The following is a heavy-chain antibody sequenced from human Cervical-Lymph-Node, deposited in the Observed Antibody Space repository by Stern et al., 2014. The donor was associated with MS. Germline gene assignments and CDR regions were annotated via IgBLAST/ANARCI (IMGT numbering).Heavy chain of an antibody. Sequence: DQLVESGAEVKKPGSSVKVSCKASGGTFSSYAISWVRQAPGQGLEWMGGIIPIFGTANYAQKFQGRVTITADESTSTAYMELSSLRSEDTAVYYCARYCTNGVCYRGGFDYWGQGTLVTVSS. CDR3: ARYCTNGVCYRGGFDY. V-gene: IGHV1-69*01. J-gene: IGHJ4*02. CDR2: IIPIFGTA. CDR1: GGTFSSYA. D-gene: IGHD2-8*01.